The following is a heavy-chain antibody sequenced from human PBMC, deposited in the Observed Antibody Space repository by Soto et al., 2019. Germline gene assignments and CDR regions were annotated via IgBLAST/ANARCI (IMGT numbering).Heavy chain of an antibody. CDR1: GFTFSSYS. CDR3: ARIYSNYRSYGMDV. Sequence: EVQLVESGGGLVQPGGSLRLSCAASGFTFSSYSMNWVRQAPGKGLEWVSYISSSSSTIYYADSVKGRFTISRDNAKNSLYLQMNCLRDEDTAVDYCARIYSNYRSYGMDVWGQGTTVTVSS. J-gene: IGHJ6*02. D-gene: IGHD4-4*01. V-gene: IGHV3-48*02. CDR2: ISSSSSTI.